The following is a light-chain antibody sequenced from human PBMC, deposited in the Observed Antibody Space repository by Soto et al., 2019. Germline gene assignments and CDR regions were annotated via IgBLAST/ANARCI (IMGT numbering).Light chain of an antibody. CDR3: QQYGSSPPLT. CDR1: QSVSSSY. J-gene: IGKJ3*01. V-gene: IGKV3-20*01. Sequence: EIVLTQSPGTLSLSPGERATLSCRASQSVSSSYLAWYQQKPRQAPRLLIYGASSRATGIPDRFSGGGSGTDVTLIISRLEPEDFAVYYCQQYGSSPPLTFGPGTKVDIK. CDR2: GAS.